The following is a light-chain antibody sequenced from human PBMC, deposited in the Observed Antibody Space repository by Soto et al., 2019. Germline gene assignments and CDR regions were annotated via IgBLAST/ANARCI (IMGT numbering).Light chain of an antibody. CDR2: DAY. CDR3: QKSDHLPL. Sequence: DIQMTQSPPSLSASVGDRFTIACHASHDIGNSLNWYQAKPGQAPKLVIYDAYNLETGVPSTFSGSGYGTLFTFTISGLRPEDIATYYCQKSDHLPLFGPGTKVDIK. CDR1: HDIGNS. J-gene: IGKJ3*01. V-gene: IGKV1-33*01.